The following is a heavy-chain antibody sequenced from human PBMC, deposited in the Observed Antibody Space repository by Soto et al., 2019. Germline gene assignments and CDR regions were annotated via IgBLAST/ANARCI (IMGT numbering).Heavy chain of an antibody. CDR3: ARGYSGYDILTGYYPEYYFDY. J-gene: IGHJ4*02. V-gene: IGHV3-66*01. CDR1: GFTVSSNY. D-gene: IGHD3-9*01. CDR2: IYSGGST. Sequence: GGSLRLSCAASGFTVSSNYMSWVRQAPGKGLEWVSVIYSGGSTYYADSVKGRFTISRDNSKNTLYLQMNSLRAEDTAVYYCARGYSGYDILTGYYPEYYFDYWGQGTLVTVSS.